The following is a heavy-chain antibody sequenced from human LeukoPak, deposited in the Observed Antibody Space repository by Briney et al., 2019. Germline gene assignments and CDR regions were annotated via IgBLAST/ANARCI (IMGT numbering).Heavy chain of an antibody. Sequence: ASVKGSCKASGYTFTSYYMHWVRQAPGQGLEWMGIINPSGGSTSYTQKFQGRVTMTRDTSTSTVYMELSSLRSEDTAVYYCARDQNSGYDAQYNWFDPWGQGTLVTVSS. V-gene: IGHV1-46*01. D-gene: IGHD5-12*01. CDR3: ARDQNSGYDAQYNWFDP. CDR1: GYTFTSYY. J-gene: IGHJ5*02. CDR2: INPSGGST.